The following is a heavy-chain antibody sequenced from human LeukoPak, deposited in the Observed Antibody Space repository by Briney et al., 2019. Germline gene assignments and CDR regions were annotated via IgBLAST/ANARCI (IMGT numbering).Heavy chain of an antibody. CDR2: IYYSGST. D-gene: IGHD3-9*01. CDR3: ARQSFDWLQQYYFDY. Sequence: PSETLSLTCTVSGSSISSSSYYWGWIRQPPGKGLEWIGSIYYSGSTYYNPSLKSRVTISVDTSKNQFSLKLSSVTAADTAVYYCARQSFDWLQQYYFDYWGQGTLVTVSS. J-gene: IGHJ4*02. V-gene: IGHV4-39*01. CDR1: GSSISSSSYY.